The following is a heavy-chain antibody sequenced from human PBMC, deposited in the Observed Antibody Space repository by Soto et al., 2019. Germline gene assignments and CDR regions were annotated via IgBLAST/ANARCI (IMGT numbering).Heavy chain of an antibody. CDR1: GGTFSSYA. J-gene: IGHJ6*02. Sequence: QVQLVQSGAEVKKPGSSVKVSCKSSGGTFSSYAISWVRQAPGQGLEWMGGIIPIFGTANYAQKFQGRVTITANESTSTAYMELGSLRSEDTAVYYCARHVPAAGYYYGMDVWGQGTTVTVSS. CDR2: IIPIFGTA. V-gene: IGHV1-69*12. CDR3: ARHVPAAGYYYGMDV. D-gene: IGHD2-2*01.